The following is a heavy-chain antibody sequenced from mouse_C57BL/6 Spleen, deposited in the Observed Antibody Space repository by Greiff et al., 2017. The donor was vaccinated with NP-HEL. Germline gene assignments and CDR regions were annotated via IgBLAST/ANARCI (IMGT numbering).Heavy chain of an antibody. J-gene: IGHJ4*01. Sequence: EVHLVESGGGLVQPKGSLKLSCAASGFTFNTYAMHWVRQAPGKGLEWVARIRSKSSNYATYYADSVKDRFTISRDDSQSMLYLQMNNLKTEDTAMYYCVREPESIYYGYDGYAMDYWGQGTSVTVSS. V-gene: IGHV10-3*01. D-gene: IGHD2-2*01. CDR2: IRSKSSNYAT. CDR3: VREPESIYYGYDGYAMDY. CDR1: GFTFNTYA.